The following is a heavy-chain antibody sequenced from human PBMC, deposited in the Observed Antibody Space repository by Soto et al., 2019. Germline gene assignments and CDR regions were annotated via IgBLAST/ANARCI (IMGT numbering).Heavy chain of an antibody. CDR2: ISYDGSNK. CDR3: AKDALSGWYFDY. CDR1: GFTFSSYG. V-gene: IGHV3-30*18. J-gene: IGHJ4*02. D-gene: IGHD3-10*01. Sequence: QVQLVESGGGVVQPGMSLRLSCAASGFTFSSYGMHWVRQAPGKGLEWVAVISYDGSNKYYADSVKGRFTISRDNSKNTLYLQMNRVRAEDRAVYYCAKDALSGWYFDYWGQGTLVTGSS.